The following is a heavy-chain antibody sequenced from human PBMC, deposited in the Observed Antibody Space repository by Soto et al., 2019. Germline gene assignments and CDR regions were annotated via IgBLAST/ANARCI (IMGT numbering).Heavy chain of an antibody. D-gene: IGHD6-19*01. Sequence: GGSRRLSCAASGFTFSSYWMSWVRQAPGKGLEWVANIKQDGSEKYYVDSVKGRFTISRDNAKNSLYLQMNSLRAEDTAVYYCAREQWLSFWFDPWGQGTLVTAPQ. CDR1: GFTFSSYW. CDR3: AREQWLSFWFDP. CDR2: IKQDGSEK. J-gene: IGHJ5*02. V-gene: IGHV3-7*01.